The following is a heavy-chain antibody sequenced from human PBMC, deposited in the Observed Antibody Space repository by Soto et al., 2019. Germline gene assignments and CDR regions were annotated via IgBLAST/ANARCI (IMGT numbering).Heavy chain of an antibody. J-gene: IGHJ4*02. Sequence: GESLKISCAASGFTLGRYGMSWVRQAPGKGLEWVSAVSPNGQGIYYADSVRGRFTISRDFSKNTVFLHMDSLRAEDTAVYYCAKDRDYPRDYFHYWGQGTLVTVS. CDR1: GFTLGRYG. CDR2: VSPNGQGI. V-gene: IGHV3-23*01. CDR3: AKDRDYPRDYFHY. D-gene: IGHD3-10*01.